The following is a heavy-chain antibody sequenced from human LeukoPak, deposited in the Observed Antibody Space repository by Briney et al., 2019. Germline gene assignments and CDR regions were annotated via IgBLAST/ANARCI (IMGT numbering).Heavy chain of an antibody. CDR3: ARTEESGYSYRYFGYYYYMDV. CDR1: GGSISSSSYY. D-gene: IGHD5-18*01. CDR2: IYYSGST. J-gene: IGHJ6*03. Sequence: SETLSLTCTVSGGSISSSSYYWGWIRQPPGKGLEWIGYIYYSGSTHYNPSLKSRVTISVDTSKNQFSLKLSSVTAADTAVYYCARTEESGYSYRYFGYYYYMDVWGKGTTVTVSS. V-gene: IGHV4-61*05.